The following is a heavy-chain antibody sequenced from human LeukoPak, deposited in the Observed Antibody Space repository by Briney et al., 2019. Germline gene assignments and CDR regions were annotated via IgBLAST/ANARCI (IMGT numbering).Heavy chain of an antibody. J-gene: IGHJ4*02. CDR2: IYPGDSDI. D-gene: IGHD3-9*01. CDR3: ARYSPAYYADY. CDR1: GYSFTRYW. V-gene: IGHV5-51*01. Sequence: RLGEPLKISCKGSGYSFTRYWIGWVRQMPGKGLEWMGIIYPGDSDIRYSPSFQGQVTISADKSISTAYLQWSSLKASDTAIYYCARYSPAYYADYWGQGTLVTVSS.